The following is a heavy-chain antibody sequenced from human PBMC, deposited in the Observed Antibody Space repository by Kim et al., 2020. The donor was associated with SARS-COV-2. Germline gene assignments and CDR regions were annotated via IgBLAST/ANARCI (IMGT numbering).Heavy chain of an antibody. CDR1: GFTFSSYE. V-gene: IGHV3-48*03. CDR3: ARHRDSSGYDFDY. J-gene: IGHJ4*02. D-gene: IGHD3-22*01. CDR2: ISSSGSTI. Sequence: GGSLRLSCAASGFTFSSYEMNWVRQAPGKGLEWVSYISSSGSTIYYADSVKGRFTISRDNAKNSLYLQMNSLRAEDTAVYYCARHRDSSGYDFDYWGQGTLVTVSS.